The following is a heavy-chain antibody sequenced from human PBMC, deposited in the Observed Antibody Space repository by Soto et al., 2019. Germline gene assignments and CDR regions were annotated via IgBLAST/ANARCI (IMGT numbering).Heavy chain of an antibody. CDR1: GGSFGGYC. D-gene: IGHD2-21*02. V-gene: IGHV4-34*02. Sequence: QVQLQQWGAGLLEPSETLSLTCDVYGGSFGGYCWSWIRQPPGKGLEWIGEINHGGITNYNPSLKRRSTISVATYTNPCSRRLSSGTAAEAAVYYCARQGAVTVMFYYHGMDVWGQGTSFTVSS. J-gene: IGHJ6*02. CDR3: ARQGAVTVMFYYHGMDV. CDR2: INHGGIT.